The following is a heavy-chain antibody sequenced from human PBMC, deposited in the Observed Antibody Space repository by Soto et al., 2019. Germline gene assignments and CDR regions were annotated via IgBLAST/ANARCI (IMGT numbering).Heavy chain of an antibody. Sequence: VGSLRLSCAGSGFTFSSYAMSWVRQAPGKGLEWVAATSYDGSNKYYADSVKGRFIISRDNSKNTLDLQMNTLSAEDTAVYYCAGVYYGGNSVNNYWGQGTPVTVSS. V-gene: IGHV3-30-3*01. CDR1: GFTFSSYA. CDR2: TSYDGSNK. J-gene: IGHJ4*02. D-gene: IGHD2-8*01. CDR3: AGVYYGGNSVNNY.